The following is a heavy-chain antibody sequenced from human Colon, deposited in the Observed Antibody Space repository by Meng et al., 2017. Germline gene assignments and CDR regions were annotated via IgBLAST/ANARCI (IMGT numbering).Heavy chain of an antibody. J-gene: IGHJ4*02. D-gene: IGHD3-9*01. Sequence: VQLQASGPGLVKPSGTLSLTCAVSSGSISSSNWWSWVRQPPGKGLEWIGEISQSGTTYYNPSLKSRVTITGDWSKNQFSLNLNSVTAADTALYYCVRQGMTSYSWGYWGQGTLVTVSS. CDR1: SGSISSSNW. CDR3: VRQGMTSYSWGY. CDR2: ISQSGTT. V-gene: IGHV4-4*02.